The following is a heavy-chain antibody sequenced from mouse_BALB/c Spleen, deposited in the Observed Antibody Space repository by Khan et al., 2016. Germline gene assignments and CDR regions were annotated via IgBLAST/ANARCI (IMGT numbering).Heavy chain of an antibody. CDR1: GYTFTSYN. V-gene: IGHV1-12*01. CDR2: IYPGNGDT. D-gene: IGHD1-1*01. J-gene: IGHJ2*01. Sequence: QVQLQQPGAELVKPGASVKMSCKASGYTFTSYNMHWVKQTPGQGLEWIGAIYPGNGDTSYNQKFKGKATLTADKSSSTAYMQLSSLTSEDSAVYHCARSMDHVSSSFDYWGQGTTLTVSS. CDR3: ARSMDHVSSSFDY.